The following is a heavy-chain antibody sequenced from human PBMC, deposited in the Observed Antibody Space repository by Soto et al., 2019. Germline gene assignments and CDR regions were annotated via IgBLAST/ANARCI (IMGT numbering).Heavy chain of an antibody. Sequence: EVQLVESGGGLVQPGGSLGLSCAASGFTFSSYSMNWVRQAPGKGLEWISYISSSSSTIYYTDSVKGRFTVSRDNANNSLYLQMNSLRDEDTAVYYCARSRADGRYAFDYWGQGTLVTVSS. J-gene: IGHJ4*02. CDR2: ISSSSSTI. CDR1: GFTFSSYS. D-gene: IGHD3-9*01. CDR3: ARSRADGRYAFDY. V-gene: IGHV3-48*02.